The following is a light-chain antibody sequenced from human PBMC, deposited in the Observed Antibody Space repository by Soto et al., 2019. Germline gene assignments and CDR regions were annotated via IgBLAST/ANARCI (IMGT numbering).Light chain of an antibody. CDR3: QSYDSSLSGYVV. CDR2: GNS. CDR1: SSNIGRGYD. J-gene: IGLJ2*01. Sequence: QSVLTQPPSVSGAPGQRVTISCTGSSSNIGRGYDVHWYQQLPGTAPKLLIYGNSNRPSGVPDRFSGSKSGTSASLAITGLQAEDEDDDYCQSYDSSLSGYVVFGGGTKLTVL. V-gene: IGLV1-40*01.